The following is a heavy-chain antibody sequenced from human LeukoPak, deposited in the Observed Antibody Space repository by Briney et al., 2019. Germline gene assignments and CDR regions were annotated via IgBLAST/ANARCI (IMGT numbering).Heavy chain of an antibody. J-gene: IGHJ6*03. D-gene: IGHD6-6*01. CDR2: MNPNSGNT. CDR1: GYTFTSYD. V-gene: IGHV1-8*01. Sequence: ASVKVSCKASGYTFTSYDINWVRQATGQGLEWMGWMNPNSGNTGYAQKFQGRVTMTRNTSISTAYMELSSLRSEDTAVYYCARGYRLWGIAARSYYYYYMDVWGKGTTVTVSS. CDR3: ARGYRLWGIAARSYYYYYMDV.